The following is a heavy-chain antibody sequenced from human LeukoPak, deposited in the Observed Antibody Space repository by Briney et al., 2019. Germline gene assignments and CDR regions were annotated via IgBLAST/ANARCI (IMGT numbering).Heavy chain of an antibody. D-gene: IGHD3-22*01. Sequence: SETLSLTCTVSGGSISSSSYYWGWIRQPPGKGLEWVGSIYYSGSTYYNPSLKSRVTISVDTSKNQFSLELSSVTAADTAVYYCARDYHYYDSSGYYWNDAFDIWGQGTMVTVSS. V-gene: IGHV4-39*07. CDR1: GGSISSSSYY. J-gene: IGHJ3*02. CDR3: ARDYHYYDSSGYYWNDAFDI. CDR2: IYYSGST.